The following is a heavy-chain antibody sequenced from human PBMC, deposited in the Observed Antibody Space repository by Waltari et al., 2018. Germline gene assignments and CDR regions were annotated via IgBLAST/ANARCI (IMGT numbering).Heavy chain of an antibody. J-gene: IGHJ6*02. V-gene: IGHV3-48*01. D-gene: IGHD2-8*02. Sequence: EVQLVESGGGLVQPGGSLRLSCAASGFTFSSYSMNWVRQAPGKGLEWVSYISSSSSTIYYADSVKGRFTISRDNAKNSLYLQMNSLRAEDTAVYYCARDGVVYATYYYYYGMDVWGQGTTVTVSS. CDR2: ISSSSSTI. CDR3: ARDGVVYATYYYYYGMDV. CDR1: GFTFSSYS.